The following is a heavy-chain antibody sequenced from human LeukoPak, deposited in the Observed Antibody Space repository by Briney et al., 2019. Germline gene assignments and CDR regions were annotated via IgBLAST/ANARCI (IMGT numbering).Heavy chain of an antibody. J-gene: IGHJ4*02. CDR3: ARAWELLRRIDY. D-gene: IGHD1-26*01. Sequence: SETLSLTCTISGGSISSGGYYWSWIRQRPGKGLKWIGYIYYSGSTYYNPSLKSRVTISVDTSKNQFSLKLSSVTAADTAVYYCARAWELLRRIDYWGQGTLVTVSS. V-gene: IGHV4-31*03. CDR1: GGSISSGGYY. CDR2: IYYSGST.